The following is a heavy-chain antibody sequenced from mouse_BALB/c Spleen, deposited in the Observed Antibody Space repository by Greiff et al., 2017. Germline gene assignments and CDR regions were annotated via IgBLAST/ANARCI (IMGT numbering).Heavy chain of an antibody. Sequence: DVHLVESGGGLVKPGGSLKLSCAASGFAFSSYDMSWVRQTPEKRLEWVAYISSGGGSTYYPDTVKGRFTISRDNAKNTLYLQMSSLKSEDTAMYYCARHGQVRTYFDVWGAGTTVTVSS. V-gene: IGHV5-12-1*01. CDR3: ARHGQVRTYFDV. CDR1: GFAFSSYD. D-gene: IGHD2-14*01. CDR2: ISSGGGST. J-gene: IGHJ1*01.